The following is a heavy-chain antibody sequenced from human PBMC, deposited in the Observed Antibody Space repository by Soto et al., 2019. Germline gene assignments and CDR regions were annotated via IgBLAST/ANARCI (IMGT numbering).Heavy chain of an antibody. CDR3: ATGGLYYYGSGSTI. CDR2: IWYDGSNK. J-gene: IGHJ3*02. CDR1: GFTFSSYG. V-gene: IGHV3-33*01. D-gene: IGHD3-10*01. Sequence: PGGSLRLSCAASGFTFSSYGMHWVRQAPGKGLEWVAVIWYDGSNKYYADSVKGRFTISRDNSKNTLYLQMNSLRGEDTALYYCATGGLYYYGSGSTIWGQGTMVTVSS.